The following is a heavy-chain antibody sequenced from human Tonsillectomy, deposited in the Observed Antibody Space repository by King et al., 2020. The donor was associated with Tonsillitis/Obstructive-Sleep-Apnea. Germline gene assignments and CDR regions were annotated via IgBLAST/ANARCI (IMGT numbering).Heavy chain of an antibody. CDR3: ARVAYYYDSSGPLDY. D-gene: IGHD3-22*01. CDR1: GYTFTGYY. J-gene: IGHJ4*02. CDR2: INPNRGGT. V-gene: IGHV1-2*02. Sequence: QLVQSGAEVKKPGASVKVSCKASGYTFTGYYMHWVRQAPGQGLEWMGWINPNRGGTNYAQQFQGRVTMTRDTSISAAYMELSRLRSDDTAVYYCARVAYYYDSSGPLDYWGQGTLVTVSS.